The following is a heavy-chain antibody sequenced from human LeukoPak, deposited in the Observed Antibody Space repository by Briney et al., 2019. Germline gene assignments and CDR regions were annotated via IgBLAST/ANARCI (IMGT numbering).Heavy chain of an antibody. D-gene: IGHD2/OR15-2a*01. V-gene: IGHV4-59*01. CDR2: IYYSGST. CDR1: GGSISSYY. CDR3: ARNQYYAGHD. J-gene: IGHJ4*02. Sequence: SETLSLTCTVSGGSISSYYWSWIRQPPGKGLEWIGYIYYSGSTNYNPSLKSRVTISVDTSKNQFSLKLSSVTAADTAVYYCARNQYYAGHDWGQGTLVTVSS.